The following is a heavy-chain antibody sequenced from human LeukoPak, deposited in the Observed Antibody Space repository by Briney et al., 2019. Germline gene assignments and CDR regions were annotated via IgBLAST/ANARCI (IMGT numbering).Heavy chain of an antibody. CDR3: ARGRRRAAIDYDY. CDR2: MNPNSGNT. V-gene: IGHV1-8*01. D-gene: IGHD2-2*01. CDR1: GYTFTSYD. Sequence: GASVKVSCKASGYTFTSYDINWVRQATGQGLEWMGWMNPNSGNTGYAQKFQGRVTMTRNTSISTACMELSSLRSEDTAVYYCARGRRRAAIDYDYWGQGTLVTVSS. J-gene: IGHJ4*02.